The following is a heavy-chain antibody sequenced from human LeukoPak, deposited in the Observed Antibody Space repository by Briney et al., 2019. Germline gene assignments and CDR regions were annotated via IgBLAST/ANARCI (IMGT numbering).Heavy chain of an antibody. V-gene: IGHV3-23*01. Sequence: GGSLRLSCATSGYTFSSYAMSCVREAPGEGLECVSAISGRGGGTYYADSVKGRFTISRDNSKNTLYLQMNSLRAEDTAVYCCAGRKRLVHGVSWGQGTLVTVSS. D-gene: IGHD6-19*01. CDR1: GYTFSSYA. CDR2: ISGRGGGT. CDR3: AGRKRLVHGVS. J-gene: IGHJ4*02.